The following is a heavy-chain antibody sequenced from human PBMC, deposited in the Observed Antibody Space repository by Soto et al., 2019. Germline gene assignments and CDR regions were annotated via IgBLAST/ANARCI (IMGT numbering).Heavy chain of an antibody. CDR2: IYYSGST. CDR3: ASGDGVAVRGENWFDP. CDR1: GGSISSGDYY. D-gene: IGHD3-10*01. J-gene: IGHJ5*02. V-gene: IGHV4-30-4*01. Sequence: QVQLQESGPGLVKPSQTLSLTCTVSGGSISSGDYYWSWIRQPPGEGLEWIGYIYYSGSTYYNPSLKSRVTKSVAKSNNHFSLKLSSVTAANTAVYYCASGDGVAVRGENWFDPWGQGTLVTVSS.